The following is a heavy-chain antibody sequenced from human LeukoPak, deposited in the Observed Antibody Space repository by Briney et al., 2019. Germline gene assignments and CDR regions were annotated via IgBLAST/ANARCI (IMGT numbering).Heavy chain of an antibody. CDR3: ARETSQKGAHYMDV. CDR1: GGSISSYY. V-gene: IGHV4-59*01. Sequence: SETLSLTCTVSGGSISSYYWSWIRQPPGKGLKWLGILYYIGYTTYSPSLRSRVTISVDTSKNQFSLKLSSVTAADTAVYYCARETSQKGAHYMDVWGKGTTITISS. J-gene: IGHJ6*03. D-gene: IGHD3-16*01. CDR2: LYYIGYT.